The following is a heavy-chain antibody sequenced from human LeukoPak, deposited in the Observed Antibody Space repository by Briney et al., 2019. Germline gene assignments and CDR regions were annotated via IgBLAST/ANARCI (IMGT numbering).Heavy chain of an antibody. CDR2: IWYDGSNK. D-gene: IGHD6-13*01. CDR1: GFTFSSYG. CDR3: ARVGTGDSSSWEDFDY. J-gene: IGHJ4*02. Sequence: RSLRLSCAASGFTFSSYGMHWVRQAPGKGLEWVAVIWYDGSNKYYADSVKGRFTISRDNSKNTLYLQMNSLRAEDTAVYYCARVGTGDSSSWEDFDYWGQGTLVTVSS. V-gene: IGHV3-33*01.